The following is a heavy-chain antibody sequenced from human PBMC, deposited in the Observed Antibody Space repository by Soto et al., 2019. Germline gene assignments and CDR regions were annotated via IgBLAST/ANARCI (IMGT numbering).Heavy chain of an antibody. J-gene: IGHJ6*02. D-gene: IGHD1-20*01. CDR1: GGTFSTYS. CDR2: SLPIFATA. Sequence: QVQLVQSGTEVKKPGSSVKVSCKASGGTFSTYSISWVRQAPGQGLEWMGGSLPIFATAQYAQNFQGRVTITAAESTRTAYLELSSLRYDDTAVHYCATGGRYPKSSYYSGMDLWGQGTTVTVS. V-gene: IGHV1-69*01. CDR3: ATGGRYPKSSYYSGMDL.